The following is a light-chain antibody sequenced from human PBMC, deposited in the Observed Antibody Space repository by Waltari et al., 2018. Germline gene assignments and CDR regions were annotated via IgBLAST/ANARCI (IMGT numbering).Light chain of an antibody. J-gene: IGKJ4*01. CDR3: QQYNDWPPT. Sequence: LSVSVGESATLSCRASQRFGSNLAWYQLKPGQAPRLLLSGASTRATGIPARFSGSGSGTEFTLTISSLQSEDFAVYYCQQYNDWPPTFGGGTKVEIK. CDR1: QRFGSN. CDR2: GAS. V-gene: IGKV3-15*01.